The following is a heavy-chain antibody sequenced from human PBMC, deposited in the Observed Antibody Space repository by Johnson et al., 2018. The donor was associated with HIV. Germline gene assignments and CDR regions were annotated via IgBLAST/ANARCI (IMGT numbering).Heavy chain of an antibody. J-gene: IGHJ3*02. CDR2: ISYDGSNK. Sequence: QVQLLESGGGVVQPGRSLRLSCAASGFTFSSYAMHWVRQAPGKGLEWVAVISYDGSNKYYADSVKGRFTISRDNSKNTLYLQMNSLRAEDTAVYYCARDGQDRDDAFDIWGQGTMVTVSS. CDR1: GFTFSSYA. D-gene: IGHD3-22*01. CDR3: ARDGQDRDDAFDI. V-gene: IGHV3-30*14.